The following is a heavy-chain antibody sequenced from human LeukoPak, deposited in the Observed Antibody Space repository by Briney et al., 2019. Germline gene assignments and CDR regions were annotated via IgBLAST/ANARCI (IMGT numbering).Heavy chain of an antibody. J-gene: IGHJ6*02. D-gene: IGHD4/OR15-4a*01. CDR3: AGVRRSAKNYYGMDV. CDR1: GFTFSSYA. V-gene: IGHV3-48*02. Sequence: GGSLRLSCATSGFTFSSYAMSWVRQAPGKGLEWVSVISGSSSTIYYADSVKGRFTISRDNAKNSLFLQMNSLRDEDTAVYYCAGVRRSAKNYYGMDVWGQGSTVTVSS. CDR2: ISGSSSTI.